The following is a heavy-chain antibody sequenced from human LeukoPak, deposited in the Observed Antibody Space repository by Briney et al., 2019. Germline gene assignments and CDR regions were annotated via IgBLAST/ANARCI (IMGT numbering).Heavy chain of an antibody. CDR3: ARSGRSQYSSSWYGDAFDI. Sequence: GGSLRLSCAASGFTFSSYAMSWVRQAPGKGLECVSSISSSSSYIYYADSVKGRFTISRDNANNSLYLQMNSLRAEDTAVYYCARSGRSQYSSSWYGDAFDIWGQGTMVTVSS. D-gene: IGHD6-13*01. J-gene: IGHJ3*02. V-gene: IGHV3-21*01. CDR2: ISSSSSYI. CDR1: GFTFSSYA.